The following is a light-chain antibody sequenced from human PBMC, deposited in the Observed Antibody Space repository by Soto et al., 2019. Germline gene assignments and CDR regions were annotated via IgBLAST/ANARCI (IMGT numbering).Light chain of an antibody. Sequence: EIVMTQSPRTLSVSPGERATLSCRASESVNRDLGWYQQEPGQAPRLLIYGASTRATGIPDRFSGSGSGTDFTLTISSLQSEDFVVYFCQQYNQWPLTFGGGTKVEVK. V-gene: IGKV3-15*01. J-gene: IGKJ4*02. CDR1: ESVNRD. CDR2: GAS. CDR3: QQYNQWPLT.